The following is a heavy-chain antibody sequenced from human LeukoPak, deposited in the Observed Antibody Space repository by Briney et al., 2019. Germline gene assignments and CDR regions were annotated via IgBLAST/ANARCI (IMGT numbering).Heavy chain of an antibody. J-gene: IGHJ4*02. Sequence: PVRSLRLSCAASGFTFSTYGMHWVRQAPGKGLEWVAVISYDGSNKYYADSVKGRFTISRDNSKNTLYLQMNSLRAEDTAVYYCAKSGTRSSWSPRVKTYLDYWGQGTLVTVPS. V-gene: IGHV3-30*18. CDR1: GFTFSTYG. CDR2: ISYDGSNK. CDR3: AKSGTRSSWSPRVKTYLDY. D-gene: IGHD6-13*01.